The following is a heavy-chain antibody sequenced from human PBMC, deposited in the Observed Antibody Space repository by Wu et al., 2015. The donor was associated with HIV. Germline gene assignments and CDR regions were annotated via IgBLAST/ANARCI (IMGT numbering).Heavy chain of an antibody. J-gene: IGHJ3*02. CDR3: TRQAHNYDSSAYRSFDI. V-gene: IGHV1-69*12. CDR2: IIPIFGPA. CDR1: GGTFRNYA. Sequence: QVQLVQSGAEVKKPGSSVKVSCKPSGGTFRNYAINWVRQAPGQGPEWMGGIIPIFGPANYAQKFRGRLTLTADESTRTAYMELSTLRSEDTAMYYCTRQAHNYDSSAYRSFDIWAQGQWSSSLQ. D-gene: IGHD3-22*01.